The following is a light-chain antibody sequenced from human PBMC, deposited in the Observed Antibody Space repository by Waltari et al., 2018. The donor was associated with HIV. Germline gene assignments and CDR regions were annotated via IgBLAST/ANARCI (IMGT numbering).Light chain of an antibody. CDR3: CSYAGSYTWV. Sequence: QSALTQPRSVSGSPGQSVTISCPGTSSDVGGYNYVSWYQQHPGKAPKVMIYDVSKRPAGVPVRFSGSKSGNTASLTISGLQAEDEADYYCCSYAGSYTWVFGGGTKMTVL. J-gene: IGLJ3*02. CDR1: SSDVGGYNY. CDR2: DVS. V-gene: IGLV2-11*01.